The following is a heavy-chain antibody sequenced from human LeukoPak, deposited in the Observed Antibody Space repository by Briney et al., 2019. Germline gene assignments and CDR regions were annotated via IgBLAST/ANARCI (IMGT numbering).Heavy chain of an antibody. CDR2: ISWNSGSI. D-gene: IGHD1-14*01. CDR3: AKDIGIRGAFDI. Sequence: GGSLRLSCAASGFTLDDYAMHWVRQAPGKGLEWVSGISWNSGSIGYADSVKGRFTISRDNAKNSLYLQMNSLRAEDTALYYCAKDIGIRGAFDIWRQGTMVTVSS. V-gene: IGHV3-9*01. J-gene: IGHJ3*02. CDR1: GFTLDDYA.